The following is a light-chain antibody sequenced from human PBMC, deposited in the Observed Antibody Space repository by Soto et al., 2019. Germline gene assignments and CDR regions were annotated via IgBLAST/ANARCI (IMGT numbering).Light chain of an antibody. Sequence: QSALTQPPSASGSPGQSVTISCTGTSSDVGGYNYVSWYQQHPGKAPKLMIYEVSKRPSGVPDRFSASKSGNTASLTVSGLQAEDEADYHCYSYAGSNNWVFGGGTKLTVL. J-gene: IGLJ3*02. CDR3: YSYAGSNNWV. CDR1: SSDVGGYNY. V-gene: IGLV2-8*01. CDR2: EVS.